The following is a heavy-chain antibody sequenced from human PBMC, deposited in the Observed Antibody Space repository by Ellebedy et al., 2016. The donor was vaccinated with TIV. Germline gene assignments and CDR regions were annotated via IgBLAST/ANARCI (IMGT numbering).Heavy chain of an antibody. CDR3: AKDKAIWSQGHYYYYMDV. Sequence: GGSLRLXXAASGFTFDDYAMHWVRQAPGKGLEWVSGISWNSGSIGYADSVKGRFTISRDNAKNSLYLQMNSLRAEDTALYYCAKDKAIWSQGHYYYYMDVWGKGTTVTVSS. J-gene: IGHJ6*03. V-gene: IGHV3-9*01. D-gene: IGHD3-10*01. CDR2: ISWNSGSI. CDR1: GFTFDDYA.